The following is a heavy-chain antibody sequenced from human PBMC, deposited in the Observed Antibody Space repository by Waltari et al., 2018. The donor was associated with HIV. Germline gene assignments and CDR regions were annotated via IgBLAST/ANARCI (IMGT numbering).Heavy chain of an antibody. D-gene: IGHD5-12*01. CDR2: IYSGGST. CDR3: ARDPEMATKWGY. J-gene: IGHJ4*02. V-gene: IGHV3-53*01. CDR1: GCTVSSNY. Sequence: EVQLVESGGGLIQPGGSLRLPCAASGCTVSSNYMSWVRQAPGKGLEWVSVIYSGGSTCYADSVKGRFTISRDNSKNTLYLQMNSLRAEDTAVYYCARDPEMATKWGYWGQGTLVTVSS.